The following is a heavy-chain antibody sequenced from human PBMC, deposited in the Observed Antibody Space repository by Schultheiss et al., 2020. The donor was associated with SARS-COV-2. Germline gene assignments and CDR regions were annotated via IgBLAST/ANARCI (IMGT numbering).Heavy chain of an antibody. CDR1: GGSISSYY. J-gene: IGHJ5*02. CDR3: ARGNTQLRTWFHP. Sequence: SQTLSLTCTVSGGSISSYYWSWIRQSPGKGLEWIGYIDYSGRIFYNPSLKSRLTISVDTSKNQFSLKLSSVTAADTAVYYCARGNTQLRTWFHPWGQGTLVTVSS. CDR2: IDYSGRI. D-gene: IGHD3-3*01. V-gene: IGHV4-59*08.